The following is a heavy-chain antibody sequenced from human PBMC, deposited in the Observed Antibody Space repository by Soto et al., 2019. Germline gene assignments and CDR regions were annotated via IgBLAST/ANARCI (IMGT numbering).Heavy chain of an antibody. CDR3: ARDGEVFWSGYKYYYGMDV. V-gene: IGHV1-18*01. J-gene: IGHJ6*02. CDR1: GDSFTSYG. CDR2: ISAYNGNT. Sequence: QVQLVQSGAEVKKPGASVKVSCKASGDSFTSYGISWVRQAPGQGLEWMGWISAYNGNTNYAQKLQGRFTMTTATSTSTAYMELRSLRSDDTAVYYCARDGEVFWSGYKYYYGMDVWGQGTTVTVSS. D-gene: IGHD3-3*01.